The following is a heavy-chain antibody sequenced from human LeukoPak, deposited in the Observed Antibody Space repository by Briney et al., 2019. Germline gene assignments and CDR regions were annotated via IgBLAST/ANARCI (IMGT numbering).Heavy chain of an antibody. D-gene: IGHD3-3*01. CDR3: ARAPDYDFWSGYYSVYYYYYYMDV. V-gene: IGHV1-2*02. CDR2: INPNSGGT. CDR1: GYTFTGYY. Sequence: ASVKVSCKASGYTFTGYYMHWVRQAPGQGLEWMGWINPNSGGTNYAQKFQGRVTMTRDTSISTAYMELSRLRSDGTAVYYCARAPDYDFWSGYYSVYYYYYYMDVWGKGTTVTVSS. J-gene: IGHJ6*03.